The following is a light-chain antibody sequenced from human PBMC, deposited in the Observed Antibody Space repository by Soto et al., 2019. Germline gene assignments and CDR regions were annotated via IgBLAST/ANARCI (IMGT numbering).Light chain of an antibody. CDR1: QSVSSY. CDR2: DAS. V-gene: IGKV3-11*01. Sequence: EIVLTQSPATLSLSPGERATLSCRASQSVSSYLAWYQQKPGQAPRLLLYDASNRATGIRARFSGSGSGTDFTLTISSLEPEDFAVYYCQQRSNWPPLTFGGGTKVEIK. J-gene: IGKJ4*01. CDR3: QQRSNWPPLT.